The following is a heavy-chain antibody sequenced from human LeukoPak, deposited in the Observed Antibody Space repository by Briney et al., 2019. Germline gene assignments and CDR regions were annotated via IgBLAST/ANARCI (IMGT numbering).Heavy chain of an antibody. CDR1: GGSFSGYY. CDR2: IYYSGTT. CDR3: ARHGTISSESYFDY. V-gene: IGHV4-59*08. J-gene: IGHJ4*02. D-gene: IGHD1-14*01. Sequence: SETLSLTCAVYGGSFSGYYWTWIRQPPGKGLEGIGYIYYSGTTNYNPSLKSRVTGFVDTSKNQVSLRLSSVTAADTAVYYCARHGTISSESYFDYWGQGALVTVSS.